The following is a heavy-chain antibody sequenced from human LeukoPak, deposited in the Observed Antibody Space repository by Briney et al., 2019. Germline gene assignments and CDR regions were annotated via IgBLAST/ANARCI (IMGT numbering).Heavy chain of an antibody. CDR1: GFTFSSYA. CDR3: AKCGALIFWSGYSD. V-gene: IGHV3-23*01. CDR2: ISGSGGST. Sequence: GGSLRLSCAASGFTFSSYAMSWVRQAPGKGLEWVSAISGSGGSTYYADSVKGRFTISRDNSKNTLYLQMNSLRAEDTAVYYCAKCGALIFWSGYSDWGQGTLVPVSS. J-gene: IGHJ4*02. D-gene: IGHD3-3*01.